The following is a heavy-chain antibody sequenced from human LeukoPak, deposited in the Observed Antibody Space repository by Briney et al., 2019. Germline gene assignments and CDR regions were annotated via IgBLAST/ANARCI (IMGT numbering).Heavy chain of an antibody. V-gene: IGHV3-74*01. D-gene: IGHD2-2*01. J-gene: IGHJ6*02. CDR3: VRDYQFIQEV. CDR1: GFTFSNYW. CDR2: ISTDGKST. Sequence: GGSLRLSCVASGFTFSNYWMLWVRHAPGKGLMWVSLISTDGKSTRYAESVKGRFTISRDNAKNALYLQMDILRVEDTALYFCVRDYQFIQEVWGQGTTVTVSS.